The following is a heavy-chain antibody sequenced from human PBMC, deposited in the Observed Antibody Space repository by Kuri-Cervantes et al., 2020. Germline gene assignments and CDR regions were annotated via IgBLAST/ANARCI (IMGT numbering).Heavy chain of an antibody. CDR2: IYYSGST. J-gene: IGHJ6*03. V-gene: IGHV4-31*11. Sequence: SETLSLTCAVYGGSFSGYYWSWIRQHPGKGLEWIGYIYYSGSTYYNPSLKSRVTMSVDTSKNQFSLKLSSVTAADTAVYYCARDDDTDYYYYYMDVWGKGTTVTVSS. CDR3: ARDDDTDYYYYYMDV. D-gene: IGHD3-22*01. CDR1: GGSFSGYY.